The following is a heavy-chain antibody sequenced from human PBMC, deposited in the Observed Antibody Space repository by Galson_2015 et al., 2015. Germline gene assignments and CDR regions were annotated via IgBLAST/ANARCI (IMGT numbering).Heavy chain of an antibody. V-gene: IGHV3-23*01. CDR2: ISGSGGST. J-gene: IGHJ4*02. CDR3: ARLFYDTDY. D-gene: IGHD3-3*01. Sequence: SLRLSCAASGFTFSSYAMSWVRQAPGKGLEWVSAISGSGGSTYYADSVKGRFTISRDNAKNSLYLQMNSLRAEDTAVYYCARLFYDTDYWGQGTLVTVSS. CDR1: GFTFSSYA.